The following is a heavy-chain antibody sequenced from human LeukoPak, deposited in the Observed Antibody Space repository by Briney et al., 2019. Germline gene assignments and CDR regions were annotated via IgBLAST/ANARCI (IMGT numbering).Heavy chain of an antibody. Sequence: SETLSLTCTVSGGSISSHYWSWIRQPPGKGLEWIGYIYYSGSTSHNPSLKSRVTISVDTSKNQFSLKLSSLTAADTAVYYCARLPYLEYCSGTSCYSGYFDYWGQGTLVTVSS. V-gene: IGHV4-59*11. CDR2: IYYSGST. D-gene: IGHD2-15*01. CDR3: ARLPYLEYCSGTSCYSGYFDY. J-gene: IGHJ4*02. CDR1: GGSISSHY.